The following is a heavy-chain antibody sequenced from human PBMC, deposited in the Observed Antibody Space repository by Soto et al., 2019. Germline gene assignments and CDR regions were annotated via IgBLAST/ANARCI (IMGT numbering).Heavy chain of an antibody. V-gene: IGHV3-15*07. Sequence: EVQLVESGGGLVKPGGSLRLSCAASGFTFSNAWMNWVRQAPGKGLEWVGRIKSKTDGGTTDYAAPVKGRFTISRDESKNTLYLQMNSLKTEDTAVYYCTTGSYSSSWYWFDPWGQGTLVTVSS. J-gene: IGHJ5*02. CDR2: IKSKTDGGTT. CDR3: TTGSYSSSWYWFDP. D-gene: IGHD6-13*01. CDR1: GFTFSNAW.